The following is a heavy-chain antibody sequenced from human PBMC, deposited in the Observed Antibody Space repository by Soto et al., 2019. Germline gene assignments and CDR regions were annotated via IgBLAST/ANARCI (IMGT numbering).Heavy chain of an antibody. D-gene: IGHD1-26*01. J-gene: IGHJ4*02. CDR3: ARRYGGNLDY. Sequence: PSETLSLTCTVSGGSISSSSYYWGWIRQPPGKGLEWIGSIYYSGSTYYNPSLKSQVTLSVDTSKNQFSLKLSSVTAADTAVYYCARRYGGNLDYWGQGTRVTVS. CDR2: IYYSGST. CDR1: GGSISSSSYY. V-gene: IGHV4-39*01.